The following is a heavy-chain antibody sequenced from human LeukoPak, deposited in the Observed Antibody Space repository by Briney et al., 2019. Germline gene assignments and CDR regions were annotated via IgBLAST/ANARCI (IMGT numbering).Heavy chain of an antibody. CDR3: ARGVDYGDTNWFDP. Sequence: ASETLSLTCTVSGASISSYYWSWIRQPPGKGLEWIGYIYYSGSTNYNPSLKSRVTISVDTSKNQFSLKLSSVTAADTAVYYCARGVDYGDTNWFDPWGQGTLVTVSS. D-gene: IGHD4-17*01. V-gene: IGHV4-59*01. CDR2: IYYSGST. J-gene: IGHJ5*02. CDR1: GASISSYY.